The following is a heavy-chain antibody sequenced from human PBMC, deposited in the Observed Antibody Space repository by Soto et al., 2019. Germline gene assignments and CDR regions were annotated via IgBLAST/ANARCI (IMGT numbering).Heavy chain of an antibody. CDR1: GGTFSSYA. Sequence: GASVKVSCKASGGTFSSYAISWVRQAPGQGLEWMGGIIPIFGTANYAQKFQGRVTITADESTSTAYMEMSSLRSEDTAVYYCARGGSLGYCSGGSCYPNYYWGQGTLVTVSS. D-gene: IGHD2-15*01. J-gene: IGHJ4*02. V-gene: IGHV1-69*13. CDR2: IIPIFGTA. CDR3: ARGGSLGYCSGGSCYPNYY.